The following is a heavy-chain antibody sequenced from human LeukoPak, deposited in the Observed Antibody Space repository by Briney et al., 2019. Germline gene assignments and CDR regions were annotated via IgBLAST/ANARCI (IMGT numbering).Heavy chain of an antibody. Sequence: PGGSLRLSCAASGFTFSSYGMHWVRQAPGKGLEWVANIKQDGSEKYYVDSVKGRFTISRDNAKNSLYLQMNSLRAEDTAVYYCARDSSRGSSWGQGTLVTVSS. CDR2: IKQDGSEK. CDR3: ARDSSRGSS. J-gene: IGHJ4*02. CDR1: GFTFSSYG. D-gene: IGHD6-13*01. V-gene: IGHV3-7*01.